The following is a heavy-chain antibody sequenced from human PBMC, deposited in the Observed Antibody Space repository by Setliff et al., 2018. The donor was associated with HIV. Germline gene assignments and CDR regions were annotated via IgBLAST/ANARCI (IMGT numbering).Heavy chain of an antibody. Sequence: GGSLRLSCVASGFALTGYEMNWVRQAPGKGLEWLSYINTSGSKRHYAASVEGRFTVSRDNAKDSLFLQMTSLRVKDTAVYRCARSNPYDYDISGYPPLDYWGLGALVTVSS. CDR1: GFALTGYE. D-gene: IGHD3-22*01. J-gene: IGHJ4*02. CDR3: ARSNPYDYDISGYPPLDY. CDR2: INTSGSKR. V-gene: IGHV3-48*03.